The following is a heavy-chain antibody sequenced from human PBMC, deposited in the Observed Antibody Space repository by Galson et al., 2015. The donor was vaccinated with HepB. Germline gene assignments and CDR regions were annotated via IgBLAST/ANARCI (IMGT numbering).Heavy chain of an antibody. J-gene: IGHJ3*02. CDR2: TYYGSKWYN. CDR3: ASYSPTLDAFDI. Sequence: CAISGDSVSSNSAAWNWIRQSPSRGLEWLGRTYYGSKWYNDYAVSVKSRITINPDTSKNQFSLQLNSVTPEDTAVYYCASYSPTLDAFDIWGQGTMVTVSS. V-gene: IGHV6-1*01. D-gene: IGHD4-11*01. CDR1: GDSVSSNSAA.